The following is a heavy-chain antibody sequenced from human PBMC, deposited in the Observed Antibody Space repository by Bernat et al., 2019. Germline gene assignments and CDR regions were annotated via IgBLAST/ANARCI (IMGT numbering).Heavy chain of an antibody. J-gene: IGHJ3*02. Sequence: EVQLVESGGGLVKPGGSLRLSCAASGFTFSSYSMNWVRQAPGKGLEWVSSISSSSSYTNYADSVKGRFTISRDNAKNSLYLQMNSLRAEDTAVYYCARGHSPYDAFDIWGQGTMVTVSS. CDR3: ARGHSPYDAFDI. CDR1: GFTFSSYS. V-gene: IGHV3-21*01. CDR2: ISSSSSYT. D-gene: IGHD5-18*01.